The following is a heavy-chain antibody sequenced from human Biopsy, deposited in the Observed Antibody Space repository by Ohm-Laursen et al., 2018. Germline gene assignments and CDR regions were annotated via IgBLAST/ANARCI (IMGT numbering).Heavy chain of an antibody. CDR2: VHYTGHI. CDR1: GGSISNNNYY. Sequence: SETLSLTCAVSGGSISNNNYYWGWIRQPPGKGLEWIGYVHYTGHIRINPSLNSRATISVDTSKDQFSLKLSSVTAADTAVYYCARDYDTSGYYYVSWDQGTLVIVSS. V-gene: IGHV4-61*05. J-gene: IGHJ5*02. D-gene: IGHD3-22*01. CDR3: ARDYDTSGYYYVS.